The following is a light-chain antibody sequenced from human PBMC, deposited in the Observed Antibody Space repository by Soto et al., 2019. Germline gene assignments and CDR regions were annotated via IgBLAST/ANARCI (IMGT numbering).Light chain of an antibody. CDR3: LQHNSYPPT. Sequence: DIQVTQSPSSLSASVGDRVTITCRTTQGVANDLAWYQQKPGKAPQRLIYGASSSQSGVPSRFSGGGSGTEFTLTISSLQPDDFATYYCLQHNSYPPTFGGGTKVEIK. J-gene: IGKJ4*01. CDR1: QGVAND. CDR2: GAS. V-gene: IGKV1-17*01.